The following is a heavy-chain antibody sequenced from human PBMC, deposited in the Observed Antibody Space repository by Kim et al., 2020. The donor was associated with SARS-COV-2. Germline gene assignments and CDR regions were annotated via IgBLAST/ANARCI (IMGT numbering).Heavy chain of an antibody. V-gene: IGHV1-46*01. D-gene: IGHD7-27*01. CDR3: ARLAGTGGLDY. Sequence: TSYAQKFQGRVTMTRDTSTSTVYMELSSLRSEDTAVYYCARLAGTGGLDYWGQGTLVTVSS. CDR2: T. J-gene: IGHJ4*02.